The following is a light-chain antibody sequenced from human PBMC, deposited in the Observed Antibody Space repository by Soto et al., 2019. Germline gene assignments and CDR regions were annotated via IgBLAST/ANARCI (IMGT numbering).Light chain of an antibody. CDR1: SSDVGAYIF. J-gene: IGLJ1*01. CDR3: CSFTTSRSSV. CDR2: DII. Sequence: QSALTQPASVSGSPGQSITISCTGTSSDVGAYIFVSWYQQHPGKAPKLMIYDIINRPSGVSNRFSGSKSGNTASLTISGLQAEDEADYYCCSFTTSRSSVFGTGTKLTVL. V-gene: IGLV2-14*03.